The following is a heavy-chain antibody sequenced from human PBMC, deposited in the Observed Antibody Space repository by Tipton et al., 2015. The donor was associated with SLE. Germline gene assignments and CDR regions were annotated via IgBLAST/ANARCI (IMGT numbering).Heavy chain of an antibody. J-gene: IGHJ6*03. V-gene: IGHV4-59*07. CDR2: VYYSGYT. CDR3: AKGYGRDNYYYMDV. D-gene: IGHD5-18*01. Sequence: TLSLTCSVSGGSTTRFYWSWIRQSPGKTMEWIGYVYYSGYTNYNPPLKSRVTISMDTSKNQVSLRLNSVTAAGTAVYYCAKGYGRDNYYYMDVWGKGTSVIVSS. CDR1: GGSTTRFY.